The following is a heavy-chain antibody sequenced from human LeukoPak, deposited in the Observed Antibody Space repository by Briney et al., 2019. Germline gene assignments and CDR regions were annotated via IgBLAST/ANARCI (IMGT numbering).Heavy chain of an antibody. CDR1: GGSISSYY. V-gene: IGHV4-59*12. CDR3: AREILRDNFDS. J-gene: IGHJ4*02. D-gene: IGHD2-15*01. CDR2: IYYSGST. Sequence: PSETLSLTCTVSGGSISSYYWSWIRQPPGKGLEWIGYIYYSGSTHYNPSLKTRATMSLDTSRNQFSLALTSVTAADAAVYYCAREILRDNFDSWGQGALVTVSS.